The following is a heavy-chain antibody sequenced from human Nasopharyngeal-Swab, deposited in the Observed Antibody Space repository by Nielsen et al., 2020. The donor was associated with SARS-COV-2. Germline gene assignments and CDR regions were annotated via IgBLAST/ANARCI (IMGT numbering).Heavy chain of an antibody. CDR1: GFTFSSYW. V-gene: IGHV3-20*01. J-gene: IGHJ5*01. D-gene: IGHD3-3*01. CDR2: INWIGGSA. Sequence: GGSLRLSCAASGFTFSSYWMSWVRQVPGKGLEWVANINWIGGSADYSDAVKGRFTISRDNAKNSLYLQMNSLRAEDTAIYHCARQTIYSFGWFDSWGQGNLVTVSS. CDR3: ARQTIYSFGWFDS.